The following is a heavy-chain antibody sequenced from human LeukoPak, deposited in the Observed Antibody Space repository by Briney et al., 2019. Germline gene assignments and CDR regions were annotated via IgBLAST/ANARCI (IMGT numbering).Heavy chain of an antibody. CDR1: GGSISSSSYY. CDR2: IYYSGST. D-gene: IGHD3-9*01. CDR3: ARAGLPISRGYDIPYFDY. Sequence: SETLSLTCTVSGGSISSSSYYWGWIRQPPGKGLEWIGSIYYSGSTYYNPSLKSRVTISVDTSKNQFSLKLSSVTAADTAVYYCARAGLPISRGYDIPYFDYWGQGTLVTVSS. V-gene: IGHV4-39*07. J-gene: IGHJ4*02.